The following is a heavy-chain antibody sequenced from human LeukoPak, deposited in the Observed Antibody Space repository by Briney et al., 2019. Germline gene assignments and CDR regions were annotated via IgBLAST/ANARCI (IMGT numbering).Heavy chain of an antibody. CDR1: GGSISSYY. V-gene: IGHV4-59*01. J-gene: IGHJ4*02. CDR2: IYYSGST. Sequence: SETVSLTCTVSGGSISSYYWSWIRQPPGKGLEWLGYIYYSGSTNYNPSLKSRVTISVDTSKNQFSLKLSSVTAADTAVYYCARLGGYDINLFDYWGQGTLVTVSS. CDR3: ARLGGYDINLFDY. D-gene: IGHD5-12*01.